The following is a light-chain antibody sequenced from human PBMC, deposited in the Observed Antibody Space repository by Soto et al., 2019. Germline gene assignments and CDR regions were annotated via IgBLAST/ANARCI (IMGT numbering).Light chain of an antibody. V-gene: IGKV3-20*01. J-gene: IGKJ1*01. CDR2: GAS. CDR1: QSVSTNY. Sequence: EIVLTQSPGTLSLSPGERATLSCRASQSVSTNYLAWYQHRPGQAPRLLVYGASYRATGIPDWFSGSGSGTEFTLTITRLEPEDFAVYYCQQYAGSPGTFGQGTKVEIK. CDR3: QQYAGSPGT.